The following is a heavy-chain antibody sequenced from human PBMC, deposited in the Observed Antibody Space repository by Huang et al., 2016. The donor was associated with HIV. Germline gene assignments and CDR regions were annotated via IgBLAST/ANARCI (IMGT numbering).Heavy chain of an antibody. J-gene: IGHJ6*03. V-gene: IGHV3-48*01. D-gene: IGHD6-13*01. Sequence: EVQLVESGGDLVQPGGSLRLSCAASGFIFSSYAMNWVRQAPGKGREWFSSIGRSSKSMTIYDADYVKGRFTIAMANAKNSLYLQMNSLRAEDTAVYYCARDRVAPGTRSLSYYYMDVWGKGTTVAVSS. CDR2: IGRSSKSMTI. CDR3: ARDRVAPGTRSLSYYYMDV. CDR1: GFIFSSYA.